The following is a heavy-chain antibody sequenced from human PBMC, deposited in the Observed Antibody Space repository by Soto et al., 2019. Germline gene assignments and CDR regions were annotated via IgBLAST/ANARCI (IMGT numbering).Heavy chain of an antibody. CDR2: ISYDGSSK. V-gene: IGHV3-30*03. CDR3: ARDLVISNFDY. CDR1: GFTFSSYS. Sequence: QVQLVESGGGVVLPGRSLRLSCAASGFTFSSYSMHWVRQAPGKGLEWVAVISYDGSSKDHADSVKGRFTISRDNSKNTVYLQMNSLRPEDTAVYYCARDLVISNFDYWGQGTLVTVSS. D-gene: IGHD2-21*01. J-gene: IGHJ4*02.